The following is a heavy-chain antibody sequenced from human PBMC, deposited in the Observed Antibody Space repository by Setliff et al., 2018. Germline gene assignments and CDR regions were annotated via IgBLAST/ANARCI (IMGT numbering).Heavy chain of an antibody. V-gene: IGHV5-51*01. J-gene: IGHJ4*02. CDR3: VRHPYYDSSGYYSYFDY. Sequence: PGASLKLSCQGSGYTFTNYWIGWVRQMPGKGLEWMGILKPGDSGIRYSPSFQGQVTLSADTSIATAYLHWTSLKASGTAMYYCVRHPYYDSSGYYSYFDYWGQGALVTVSS. CDR1: GYTFTNYW. D-gene: IGHD3-22*01. CDR2: LKPGDSGI.